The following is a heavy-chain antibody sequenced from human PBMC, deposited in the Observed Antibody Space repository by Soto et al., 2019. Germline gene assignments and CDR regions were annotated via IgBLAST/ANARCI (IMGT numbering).Heavy chain of an antibody. Sequence: SGPTLVNPPQSLTLTCSFSGFSLTTSGEAVGWVRQPPGKALEWLALIFWNDEKRYSPSLKTRPTITGDTSKHQVVLTMTDIDPVDTATYYCARSTPSYSGSGIEFKWHFDPWGQGTLVTVSS. CDR2: IFWNDEK. J-gene: IGHJ5*02. CDR1: GFSLTTSGEA. D-gene: IGHD3-10*01. CDR3: ARSTPSYSGSGIEFKWHFDP. V-gene: IGHV2-5*01.